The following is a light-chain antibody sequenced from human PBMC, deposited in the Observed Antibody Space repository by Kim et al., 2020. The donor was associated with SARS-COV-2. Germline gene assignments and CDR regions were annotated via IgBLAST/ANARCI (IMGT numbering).Light chain of an antibody. Sequence: AIRITQSPSSLSASTGDRVTITCRASQCISSYLAWYQQKPGKAPKLLIYAASTLQSGVPSRFSGSGSGTDFTLTISCLQSEDFATYYCQQYYSYPRTFGQGTKLEI. CDR3: QQYYSYPRT. CDR2: AAS. J-gene: IGKJ2*01. CDR1: QCISSY. V-gene: IGKV1-8*01.